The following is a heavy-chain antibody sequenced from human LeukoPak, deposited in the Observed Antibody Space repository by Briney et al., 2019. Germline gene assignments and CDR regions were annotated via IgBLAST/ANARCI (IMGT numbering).Heavy chain of an antibody. J-gene: IGHJ4*02. Sequence: SETLSLTCTVSGSISGYYWSWIRQPPGKGREWIGHSYYTGSPTYNPSLKVRGTISVDTTKNQFSLKLTSVTAADKAVYYCAGVRSTVGWRSFDYWGQGTLVTVSS. CDR1: GSISGYY. V-gene: IGHV4-59*08. D-gene: IGHD4-23*01. CDR3: AGVRSTVGWRSFDY. CDR2: SYYTGSP.